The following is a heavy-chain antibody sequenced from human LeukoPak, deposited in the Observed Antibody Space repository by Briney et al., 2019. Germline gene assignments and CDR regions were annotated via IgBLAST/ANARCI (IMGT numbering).Heavy chain of an antibody. CDR3: AKDSEGYWFDP. CDR1: GFTFSDYA. CDR2: ISYSVGIT. J-gene: IGHJ5*02. V-gene: IGHV3-23*01. Sequence: AGGSLRLSCAASGFTFSDYAMSWVRQAPGKGLEWVSAISYSVGITYYADSVKGRFTISRDNSKNTLYLQMSSLRAEDTAVYYCAKDSEGYWFDPWGQGTLVTVSS.